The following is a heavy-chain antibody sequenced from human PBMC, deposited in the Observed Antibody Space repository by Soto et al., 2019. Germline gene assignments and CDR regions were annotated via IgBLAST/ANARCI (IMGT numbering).Heavy chain of an antibody. V-gene: IGHV4-30-4*01. CDR2: IYYSGST. D-gene: IGHD3-10*01. CDR1: GGSISSGDYY. CDR3: ARAGSGSYYTYYYYYGMDV. J-gene: IGHJ6*02. Sequence: PSETLSLTCTVPGGSISSGDYYWSWIRQPPGKGLEWIGYIYYSGSTYYNPSLKSRVTISVDTSKNQFSLKLSSVTAADTAVYYCARAGSGSYYTYYYYYGMDVWGQGTTVTVSS.